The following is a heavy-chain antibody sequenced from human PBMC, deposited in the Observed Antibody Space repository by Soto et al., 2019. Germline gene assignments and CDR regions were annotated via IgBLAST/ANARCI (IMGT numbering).Heavy chain of an antibody. D-gene: IGHD3-3*01. CDR2: IYNSGIT. CDR3: ARGVTVFGLVSRFWFDP. J-gene: IGHJ5*02. Sequence: SETLSLTCTVSGGSISSGDYSWSWVRQSPGKGLEWIGHIYNSGITYYNPSLKSRVVISIDTSRNQFSLGLNSLTAADRAVYFCARGVTVFGLVSRFWFDPWGRGTVVTVSS. V-gene: IGHV4-30-4*01. CDR1: GGSISSGDYS.